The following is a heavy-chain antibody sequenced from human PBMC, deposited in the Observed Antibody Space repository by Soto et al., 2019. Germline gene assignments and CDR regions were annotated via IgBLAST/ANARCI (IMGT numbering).Heavy chain of an antibody. CDR2: INHSGST. J-gene: IGHJ4*02. CDR1: GGSFSGYY. Sequence: SETLSLTCAVYGGSFSGYYWTWIRQPPGTGLEWIGEINHSGSTNYNPSLKSRVTISVDTSKNQFSLKLSSVTAADTAVYYCARLELWEQKFDYWGQGTLVTVSS. CDR3: ARLELWEQKFDY. V-gene: IGHV4-34*01. D-gene: IGHD5-18*01.